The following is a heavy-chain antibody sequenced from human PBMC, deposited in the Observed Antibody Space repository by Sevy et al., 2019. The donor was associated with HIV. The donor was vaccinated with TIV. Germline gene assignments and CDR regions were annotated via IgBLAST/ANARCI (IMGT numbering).Heavy chain of an antibody. CDR3: AGERCTKPHDY. CDR1: GFTFSKYS. V-gene: IGHV3-23*01. Sequence: GESLKISCAASGFTFSKYSMSWIRQPPGKGLEWVSTLSFGCGEINYADSVKGRFTISRDNSKSSVYLQMNNLRPEDTAVYYCAGERCTKPHDYWGQGTTVTVSS. CDR2: LSFGCGEI. D-gene: IGHD2-8*01. J-gene: IGHJ4*02.